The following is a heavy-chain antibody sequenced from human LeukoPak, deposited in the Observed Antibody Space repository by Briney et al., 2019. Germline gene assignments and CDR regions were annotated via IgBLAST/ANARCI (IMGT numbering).Heavy chain of an antibody. CDR3: ARDSLFGGVVPAAKDYYYYYMDV. D-gene: IGHD2-2*01. V-gene: IGHV3-66*03. J-gene: IGHJ6*03. CDR2: IYNTGTT. CDR1: GFTVRNNY. Sequence: PGGSLGLFCAASGFTVRNNYMSWVRQAPGKGLEWVTFIYNTGTTMYADSVKGRFTISRDNSKNTLYLQMNSLRAEDTAVYYCARDSLFGGVVPAAKDYYYYYMDVWGKGTTVTVSS.